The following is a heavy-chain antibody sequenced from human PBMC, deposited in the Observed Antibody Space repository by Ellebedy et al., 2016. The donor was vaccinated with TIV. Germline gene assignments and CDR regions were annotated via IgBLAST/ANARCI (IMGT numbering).Heavy chain of an antibody. Sequence: PGGSLRLSCAASGFTFSSYAMSWVRQAPGKGLEWVSTISGGGGCTYYADSVKGRFTISRDSSKNTLYLRMNSLRAEDTAVYYCATHWMYQPLLIVGAVDYWGQGTLVTVSS. CDR1: GFTFSSYA. J-gene: IGHJ4*02. CDR2: ISGGGGCT. V-gene: IGHV3-23*01. D-gene: IGHD2-2*01. CDR3: ATHWMYQPLLIVGAVDY.